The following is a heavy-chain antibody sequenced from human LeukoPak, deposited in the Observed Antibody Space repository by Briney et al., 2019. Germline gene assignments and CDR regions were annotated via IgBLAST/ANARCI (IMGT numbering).Heavy chain of an antibody. CDR3: AREMVVTAIQGPYYYYGMDV. D-gene: IGHD2-21*02. V-gene: IGHV3-7*01. Sequence: GESLSLSCAPSGFTLTNYCMRWVRQAPGKGLAWVANIKQDGSEKYYVDSVKGRFTISRDNSKNTLYLQMNSMRAEDTAVYYCAREMVVTAIQGPYYYYGMDVWGQGTTVTVSS. J-gene: IGHJ6*02. CDR2: IKQDGSEK. CDR1: GFTLTNYC.